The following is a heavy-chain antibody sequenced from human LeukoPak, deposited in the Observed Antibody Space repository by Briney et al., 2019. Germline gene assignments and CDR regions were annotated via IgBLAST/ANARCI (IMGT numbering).Heavy chain of an antibody. V-gene: IGHV3-7*01. CDR1: GFTFSSYW. J-gene: IGHJ6*02. D-gene: IGHD5-18*01. Sequence: GGSLRLSCAASGFTFSSYWMSWVRQAPGKGLEWVANIKQDGSEKYYVDSVKGRFTISRDNAKNSLYLQMNSLRAEDTAVYYCARGRIQLWSYGMDVWGQGTTVTVSS. CDR2: IKQDGSEK. CDR3: ARGRIQLWSYGMDV.